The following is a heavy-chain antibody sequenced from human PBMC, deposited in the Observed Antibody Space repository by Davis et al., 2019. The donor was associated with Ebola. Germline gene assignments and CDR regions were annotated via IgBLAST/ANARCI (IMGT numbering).Heavy chain of an antibody. CDR1: GFTFSDYY. Sequence: GESLKISCAASGFTFSDYYMSWIRQAPGKGLEWVSYISSSGSTIYYADSVKGRFTISRDNAKNSLYLQMNSLRAEDTAVYYCAISPHYYYGMDVWGQGTTVTVSS. V-gene: IGHV3-11*01. CDR2: ISSSGSTI. CDR3: AISPHYYYGMDV. J-gene: IGHJ6*02.